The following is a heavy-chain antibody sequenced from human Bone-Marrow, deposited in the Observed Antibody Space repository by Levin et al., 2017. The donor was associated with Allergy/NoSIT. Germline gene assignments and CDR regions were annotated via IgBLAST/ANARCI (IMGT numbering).Heavy chain of an antibody. CDR1: GYTFTNYD. J-gene: IGHJ5*02. CDR2: MSPNSGYT. D-gene: IGHD3-16*01. V-gene: IGHV1-8*01. Sequence: GASVKVSCKASGYTFTNYDINWVRQATGQGLEWMGWMSPNSGYTGYAQKFQGRVTMTRDTSTSTAYMVLTNLRSEYTGVYYCARDYPVCGAYRGLDTWGQGTRVTVSS. CDR3: ARDYPVCGAYRGLDT.